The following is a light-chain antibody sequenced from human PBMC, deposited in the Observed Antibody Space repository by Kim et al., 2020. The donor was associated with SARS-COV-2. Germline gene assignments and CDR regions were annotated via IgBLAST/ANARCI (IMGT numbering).Light chain of an antibody. V-gene: IGLV8-61*01. Sequence: QTVVTQEPSLSVSPGGTVTLTCGLSTGSVSTSYYPTWYQQTPGQAPRTLIYNTNTRSSGVPGRFSGSILGNKAALTITGAQADDESDYYCVLYMGSGSVVFGGGTQLTVL. CDR1: TGSVSTSYY. CDR3: VLYMGSGSVV. J-gene: IGLJ3*02. CDR2: NTN.